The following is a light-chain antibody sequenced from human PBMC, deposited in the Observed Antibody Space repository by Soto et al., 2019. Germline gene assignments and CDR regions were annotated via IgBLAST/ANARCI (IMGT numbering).Light chain of an antibody. CDR2: AAS. CDR1: QDISSW. J-gene: IGKJ4*01. CDR3: QQAHSFPPT. V-gene: IGKV1-12*01. Sequence: DIQMTQSPSSVSASVGDRVTITCRASQDISSWLAWYQQKPGKAPKLLIYAASTLESAVPSRFSGSGSGTDFTFTISSLQPEDFATYYCQQAHSFPPTFGGGTKVDIK.